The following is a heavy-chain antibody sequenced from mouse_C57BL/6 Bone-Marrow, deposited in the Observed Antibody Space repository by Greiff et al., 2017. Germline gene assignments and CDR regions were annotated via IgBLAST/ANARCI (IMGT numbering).Heavy chain of an antibody. Sequence: VKLQESGPELVKPGASVKLSCKASGYTFTSYDINWVKQRPGQGLEWIGWIYPGDGSTKYNEKFKGKATLTVDTSSSTAYMELHSLTSEDSAVYFCARHPPLRNPYLDFWGTGTTVTVSS. CDR2: IYPGDGST. CDR1: GYTFTSYD. J-gene: IGHJ1*03. V-gene: IGHV1-85*01. CDR3: ARHPPLRNPYLDF.